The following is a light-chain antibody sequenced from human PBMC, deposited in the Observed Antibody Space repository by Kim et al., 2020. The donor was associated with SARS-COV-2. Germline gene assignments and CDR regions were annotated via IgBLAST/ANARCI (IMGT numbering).Light chain of an antibody. CDR2: YAS. V-gene: IGKV1-5*01. J-gene: IGKJ2*02. CDR1: QSIGSW. Sequence: DIQITQSPSTLSASVGDRVTITCRASQSIGSWLAWYQQKPGKAPQLLIYYASTLESGVPSRFSGSGSGTEFTLTISSLQPDDFATYYRQQYKSFSGTFGQGTKLEI. CDR3: QQYKSFSGT.